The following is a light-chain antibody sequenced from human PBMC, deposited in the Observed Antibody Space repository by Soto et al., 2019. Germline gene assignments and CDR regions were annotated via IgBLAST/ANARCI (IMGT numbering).Light chain of an antibody. CDR2: DVR. J-gene: IGLJ1*01. V-gene: IGLV2-14*01. CDR1: SNDIGAYNY. CDR3: SSYVSSSTLV. Sequence: QSVLTQPASVSGSPEQSITISCTGTSNDIGAYNYVSWYQQHPGKAPKLMIYDVRNRPSGVSNRFSGSKSGNTASLTISGLHTEDEADYYCSSYVSSSTLVFGTGTKVTVL.